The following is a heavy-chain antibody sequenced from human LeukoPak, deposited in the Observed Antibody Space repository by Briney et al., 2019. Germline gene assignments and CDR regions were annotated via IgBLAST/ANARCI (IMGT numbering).Heavy chain of an antibody. CDR1: GFTFNSYW. V-gene: IGHV3-7*01. J-gene: IGHJ4*02. Sequence: GGSLRLSCAASGFTFNSYWMIWVRQAPGKGLEWVANINPDGSGKYYVDSVKGRFTISRDNAKKSLYLQMNSLRAEDTAVYYCASKQGDYWGQGALVTVSS. CDR3: ASKQGDY. CDR2: INPDGSGK.